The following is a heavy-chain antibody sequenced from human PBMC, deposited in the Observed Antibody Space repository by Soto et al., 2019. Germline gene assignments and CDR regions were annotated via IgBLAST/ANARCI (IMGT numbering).Heavy chain of an antibody. CDR2: IIPIFGTA. CDR1: GGSFISYA. J-gene: IGHJ6*02. V-gene: IGHV1-69*06. Sequence: SVKVSCKAAGGSFISYASGSVRQAPGQGLEWMGGIIPIFGTANYAQKFQGRVTITADKSTSTAYMELSSLRSEDPAVYYGAHRPLYNWNDVGPYYYYGMDVWGQGTTVTLSS. CDR3: AHRPLYNWNDVGPYYYYGMDV. D-gene: IGHD1-20*01.